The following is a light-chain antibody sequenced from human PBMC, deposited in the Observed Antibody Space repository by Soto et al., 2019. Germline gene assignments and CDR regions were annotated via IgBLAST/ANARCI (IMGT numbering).Light chain of an antibody. J-gene: IGLJ1*01. CDR3: SSYAGSNNGV. V-gene: IGLV2-8*01. Sequence: SVLTQPASASGAPGQSVTLSCPGNSNYVGGYNYVSWYQQHPGKAPKLMIYEVSKRPSGVPDRFSGSKSGNTASLTVSGLQAEDEADYYCSSYAGSNNGVFGTGTKVTVL. CDR2: EVS. CDR1: SNYVGGYNY.